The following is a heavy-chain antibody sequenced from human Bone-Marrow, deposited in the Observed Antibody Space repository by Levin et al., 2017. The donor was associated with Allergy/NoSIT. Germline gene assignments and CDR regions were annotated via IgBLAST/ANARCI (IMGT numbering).Heavy chain of an antibody. CDR1: GFTVNNNF. Sequence: ETLSLTCAASGFTVNNNFMIWFRQAPGKGLEWVSLIYSGGITHYADSVKGRFTISRDSSKNTLYLQMNSLRAEDTAVYYCARDRTCNGGSCYGSWGQGTLVTVSS. J-gene: IGHJ4*02. V-gene: IGHV3-53*01. CDR2: IYSGGIT. D-gene: IGHD2-15*01. CDR3: ARDRTCNGGSCYGS.